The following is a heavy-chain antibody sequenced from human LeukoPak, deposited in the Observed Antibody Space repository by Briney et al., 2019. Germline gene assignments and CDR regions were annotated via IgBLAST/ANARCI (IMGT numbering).Heavy chain of an antibody. CDR2: MNPSGST. CDR3: ARGRQDVTVIVVVMTAVSYYLDV. D-gene: IGHD3-22*01. CDR1: GGSFSGYY. J-gene: IGHJ6*03. Sequence: PSETLSLTCAVSGGSFSGYYWTWIRQPPEKGLEWIGEMNPSGSTNYNPSLKSRVTISVDTSKNQFSLELSSVTAADTAVYYCARGRQDVTVIVVVMTAVSYYLDVWGKGTTVTVS. V-gene: IGHV4-34*01.